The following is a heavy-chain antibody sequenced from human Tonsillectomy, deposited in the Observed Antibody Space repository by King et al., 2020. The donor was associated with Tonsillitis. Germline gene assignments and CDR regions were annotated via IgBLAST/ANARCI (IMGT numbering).Heavy chain of an antibody. J-gene: IGHJ4*02. Sequence: VQPVESGGGLVQPGGSLRLSCAASGFTFSSYWMSWVRQAPGKGLEWVANIKQDGSEKYYVDSVKGRFTISRDNAKNSLYLQMNSLRAEDTAVYYCARGFFIAAADIDYWGQGTLVTVSS. V-gene: IGHV3-7*01. CDR3: ARGFFIAAADIDY. CDR2: IKQDGSEK. CDR1: GFTFSSYW. D-gene: IGHD6-13*01.